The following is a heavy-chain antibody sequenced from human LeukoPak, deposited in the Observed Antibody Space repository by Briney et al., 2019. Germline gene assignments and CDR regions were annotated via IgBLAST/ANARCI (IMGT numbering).Heavy chain of an antibody. CDR1: GFTFSSYA. V-gene: IGHV3-30-3*01. J-gene: IGHJ4*02. Sequence: PPGGSLRLSCAASGFTFSSYAMHWVRQAPGKGLEWVAVISYDGSNKYYADSVKGRFTISRDNSKNTLYLQMNSLRAEDTAVYYCARSMIVVVIADYWGQGTLVTVSS. CDR3: ARSMIVVVIADY. CDR2: ISYDGSNK. D-gene: IGHD3-22*01.